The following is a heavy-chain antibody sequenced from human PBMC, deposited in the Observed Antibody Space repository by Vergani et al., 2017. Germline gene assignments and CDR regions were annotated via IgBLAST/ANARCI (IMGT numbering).Heavy chain of an antibody. Sequence: QVQLQQWGAGLLKPSETLSLTCTVSGGSISSGGYYWSWIRQHPGKGLEWIGYIYYSGSTYYNPSLKSRVTISVDTSKNQFSLKLSSVTAADTAVYYCARWAVGPYEGSSDYWGQGTLVTVSS. D-gene: IGHD1-26*01. CDR2: IYYSGST. V-gene: IGHV4-31*03. CDR3: ARWAVGPYEGSSDY. J-gene: IGHJ4*02. CDR1: GGSISSGGYY.